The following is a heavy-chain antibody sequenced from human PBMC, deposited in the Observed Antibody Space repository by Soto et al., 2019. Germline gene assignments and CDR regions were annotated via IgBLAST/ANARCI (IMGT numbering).Heavy chain of an antibody. V-gene: IGHV1-3*01. CDR3: AILTGYAFDL. CDR1: GYTFTSYA. Sequence: QVQLVQSGAEVKKPGASVKVSCKASGYTFTSYAMHWVRQAPGQRLEWMGWINAGNGNTKYSQKFQGRVTITRDTSGSTAYMELSSLRSEGTDVYYCAILTGYAFDLWGQGTMVTVSS. CDR2: INAGNGNT. J-gene: IGHJ3*01.